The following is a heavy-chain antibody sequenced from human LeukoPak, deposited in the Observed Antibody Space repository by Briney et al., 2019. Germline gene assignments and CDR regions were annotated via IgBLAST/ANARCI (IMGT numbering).Heavy chain of an antibody. CDR1: GGSISSYY. V-gene: IGHV4-4*07. CDR2: IYTSGST. J-gene: IGHJ4*02. CDR3: ARDPSYYYDSSGTPMWYFDY. Sequence: SETLSLTCTVSGGSISSYYWSWIRQPAGKGLEWIGCIYTSGSTNYNPSLKSRVTMSVDTSKNQFSLKLSSVTAADTAVYYCARDPSYYYDSSGTPMWYFDYWGQGTLVTVSS. D-gene: IGHD3-22*01.